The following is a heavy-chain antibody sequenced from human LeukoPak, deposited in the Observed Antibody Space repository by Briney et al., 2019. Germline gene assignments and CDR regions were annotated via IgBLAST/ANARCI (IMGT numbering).Heavy chain of an antibody. CDR1: GFTFTHYE. Sequence: GGSLRLSCATSGFTFTHYELHWVRQAPGKGLEWVAVISYDGSNKYYADSVKGRFTISRDNSKNTLYLQMNSLRAEDTAVYYCARPLSTPLDAFDIWGQGTMVTVSS. CDR3: ARPLSTPLDAFDI. J-gene: IGHJ3*02. CDR2: ISYDGSNK. D-gene: IGHD2-2*01. V-gene: IGHV3-30-3*01.